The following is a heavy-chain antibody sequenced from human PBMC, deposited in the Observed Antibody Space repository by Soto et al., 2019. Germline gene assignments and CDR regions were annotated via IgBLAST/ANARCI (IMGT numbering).Heavy chain of an antibody. CDR3: ARHSASWQWFDY. V-gene: IGHV4-31*03. J-gene: IGHJ5*01. Sequence: QVQLQESGPGLVKPSQTLSLTCSVSGGSVSSGGYYSSWIRQHPEKGLEWIGYIYYSGSTNYNPSLKSRVIISVDTSSNRLSLDLRSVTAADTAIYYCARHSASWQWFDYWGQGTLVTVSS. CDR2: IYYSGST. CDR1: GGSVSSGGYY. D-gene: IGHD1-26*01.